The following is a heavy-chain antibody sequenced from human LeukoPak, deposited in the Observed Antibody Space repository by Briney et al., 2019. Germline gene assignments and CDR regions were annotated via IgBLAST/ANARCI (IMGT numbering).Heavy chain of an antibody. V-gene: IGHV3-48*03. J-gene: IGHJ4*02. CDR3: ARGALHVLDY. Sequence: GGSLRLSCAASGFTFSDYEINWVRQAPGKGLEWISCISTSGSTTYYADSVKGRFTISRDNAKNSLFLQMNTLTAEDTAVYYCARGALHVLDYWGQGTPVTVSS. CDR2: ISTSGSTT. D-gene: IGHD3-10*02. CDR1: GFTFSDYE.